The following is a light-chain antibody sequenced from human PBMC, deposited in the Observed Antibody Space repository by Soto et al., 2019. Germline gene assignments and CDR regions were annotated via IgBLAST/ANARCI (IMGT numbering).Light chain of an antibody. J-gene: IGKJ1*01. V-gene: IGKV3-20*01. CDR3: QQYGRSPWT. CDR2: GAS. CDR1: QSVSSSY. Sequence: EIVLTQSPGTLSLSPGERATLSCRASQSVSSSYLAWFQQQPGQAPRLLIYGASNRATGIPDRFSGSGSGTDFTLTISRLEPEDFAVYYCQQYGRSPWTFGKGTKVEIK.